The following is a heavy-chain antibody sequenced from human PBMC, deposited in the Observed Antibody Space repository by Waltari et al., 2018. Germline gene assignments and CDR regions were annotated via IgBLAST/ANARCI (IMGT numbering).Heavy chain of an antibody. V-gene: IGHV1-2*06. CDR1: GSTFTGYY. CDR3: ARAYGDYQQAAFDI. CDR2: INPNSGGT. J-gene: IGHJ3*02. Sequence: QVQLVQSGAEVKKPGASGKVSCKASGSTFTGYYMHWVRQAPGQGLEWMGRINPNSGGTNYAQKFQGRVTMTRDTSISTAYMELSRLRSDDTAVYYCARAYGDYQQAAFDIWGQGTMVTVSS. D-gene: IGHD4-17*01.